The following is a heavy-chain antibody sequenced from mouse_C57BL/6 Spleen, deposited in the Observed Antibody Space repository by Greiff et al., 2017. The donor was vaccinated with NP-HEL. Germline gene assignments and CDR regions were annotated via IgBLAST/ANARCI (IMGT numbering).Heavy chain of an antibody. CDR3: ARLGLPYAMDY. Sequence: QVQLQQSGAELVKPGASVKISCKASGYAFSSYWMNWVKQRPGKGLEWIGQIYPGDGDTNYNGKFKGKATLTADKSSSTAYMQLSSLTSEDSAVYFCARLGLPYAMDYWGQGTSVTVSS. CDR2: IYPGDGDT. V-gene: IGHV1-80*01. D-gene: IGHD2-2*01. J-gene: IGHJ4*01. CDR1: GYAFSSYW.